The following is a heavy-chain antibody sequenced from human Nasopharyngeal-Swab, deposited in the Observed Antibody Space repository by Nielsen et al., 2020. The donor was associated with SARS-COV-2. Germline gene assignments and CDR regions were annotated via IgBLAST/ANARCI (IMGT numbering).Heavy chain of an antibody. CDR3: ARDRYSSSSAFDY. CDR2: INAGNGNT. J-gene: IGHJ4*02. Sequence: WVRQAPGQRLEWMGWINAGNGNTKYSQKFQGRVTITADESTSTAYMELSSLRSEDTAVYYCARDRYSSSSAFDYWGQGTLVTVSS. V-gene: IGHV1-3*01. D-gene: IGHD6-6*01.